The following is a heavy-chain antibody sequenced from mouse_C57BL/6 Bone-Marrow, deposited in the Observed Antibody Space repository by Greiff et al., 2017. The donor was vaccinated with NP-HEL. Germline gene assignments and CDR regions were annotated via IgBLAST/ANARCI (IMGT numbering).Heavy chain of an antibody. CDR1: GYTFTDYN. J-gene: IGHJ1*03. V-gene: IGHV1-18*01. D-gene: IGHD1-1*01. CDR3: ARKEDITTVVADWYFDV. CDR2: INPNNGGT. Sequence: SGPELVKPGASVKIPCKASGYTFTDYNMDWVKQSHGKSLEWIGDINPNNGGTIYNQKFKGKATLTVDKSSSTAYMELRSLTSEDTAVYYCARKEDITTVVADWYFDVWGTGTTVTVSS.